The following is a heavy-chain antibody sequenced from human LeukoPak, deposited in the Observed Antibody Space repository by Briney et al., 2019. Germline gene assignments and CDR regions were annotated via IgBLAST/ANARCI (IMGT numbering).Heavy chain of an antibody. Sequence: SETLSLTCTVSGGSISSYYWSWIRQPPGKGLEWIGYIYYSGSINYNPSLKSRVTISVDTSKNQFSLKLSSVTAADTAVYYCARGYYSNYVDYWGQGTLVTVSS. CDR1: GGSISSYY. D-gene: IGHD4-11*01. J-gene: IGHJ4*02. CDR3: ARGYYSNYVDY. V-gene: IGHV4-59*01. CDR2: IYYSGSI.